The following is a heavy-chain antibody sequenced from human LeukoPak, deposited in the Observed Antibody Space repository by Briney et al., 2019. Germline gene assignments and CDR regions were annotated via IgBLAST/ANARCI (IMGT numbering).Heavy chain of an antibody. CDR3: AAYSSGWQYNWFDP. J-gene: IGHJ5*02. D-gene: IGHD6-19*01. CDR2: IYHSGST. CDR1: GYSISSGYY. V-gene: IGHV4-38-2*02. Sequence: SETLSLTCTVSGYSISSGYYWGWIRQPPGKGLEWIGSIYHSGSTYYNPSLKSRVTISVDTSKNQFSLKLSSVTAADTAVYYCAAYSSGWQYNWFDPWGQGTLVTVSS.